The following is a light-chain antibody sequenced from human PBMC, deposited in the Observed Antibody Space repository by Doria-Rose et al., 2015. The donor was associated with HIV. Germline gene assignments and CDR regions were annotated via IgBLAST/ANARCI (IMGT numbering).Light chain of an antibody. V-gene: IGKV1-8*01. CDR1: QDISNY. CDR3: QQYYSYPPT. J-gene: IGKJ1*01. CDR2: AAT. Sequence: MTQSPSSLSASTGDRVTITCRASQDISNYLAWYQQKPGKAPKLLIYAATTLQSGVPSRFSGSGSGTDFTLTISYLQSEDFATYYCQQYYSYPPTFGQGTKVEVE.